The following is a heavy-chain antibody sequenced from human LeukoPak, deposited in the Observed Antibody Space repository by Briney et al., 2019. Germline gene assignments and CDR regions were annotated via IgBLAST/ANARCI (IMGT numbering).Heavy chain of an antibody. J-gene: IGHJ4*02. CDR3: ASPIVGATTIDY. Sequence: GGSLRLSCAASGFTFSSYSMNWVRQAPGKGLEWVSSISSSSSYIYYADSVKGRFTISRDNAKNSLYLQMNSLRAEDTAVYYCASPIVGATTIDYWGQGTLVNFSS. V-gene: IGHV3-21*01. D-gene: IGHD1-26*01. CDR1: GFTFSSYS. CDR2: ISSSSSYI.